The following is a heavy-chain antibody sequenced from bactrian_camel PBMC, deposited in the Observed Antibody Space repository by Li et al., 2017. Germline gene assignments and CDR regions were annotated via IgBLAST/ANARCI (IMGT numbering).Heavy chain of an antibody. D-gene: IGHD1*01. CDR3: AKDAGVGMWYSPD. J-gene: IGHJ4*01. CDR1: GDRFRRNY. CDR2: IDSDGST. Sequence: HVQLVESGGGSVQAGGSLRLSCVASGDRFRRNYMAWFRQAPGREREGIAAIDSDGSTSYVDSVKGRFTISQDNAKNTLYLQMNSLKTEDTAMYYCAKDAGVGMWYSPDWGQGTQVTV. V-gene: IGHV3S1*01.